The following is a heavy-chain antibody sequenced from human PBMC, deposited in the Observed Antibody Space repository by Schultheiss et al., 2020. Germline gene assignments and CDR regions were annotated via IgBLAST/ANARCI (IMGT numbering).Heavy chain of an antibody. CDR3: AKDKKSGYDLYFYYMDV. J-gene: IGHJ6*03. CDR1: GFNFEDYA. CDR2: ISWNSGSI. V-gene: IGHV3-9*01. D-gene: IGHD5-12*01. Sequence: SCAASGFNFEDYAMHWVRQGPGKGLEWLSGISWNSGSIGYAESVKGRFTISRDNAKKSLYLQMNSLRAEDTGLYYCAKDKKSGYDLYFYYMDVWGKGTTVTVSS.